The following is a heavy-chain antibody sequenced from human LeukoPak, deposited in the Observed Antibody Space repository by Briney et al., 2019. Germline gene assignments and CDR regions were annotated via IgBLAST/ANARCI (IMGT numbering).Heavy chain of an antibody. Sequence: SETLSLTCPVSGGSISNYYYWTWIRQPPGKGLEWIGYIYSSGSTNYNPSLKSRVTISVDTSKNQFSLKLSAVTAADTAIYYCARGYSASYLRYFDYWGQGTLVTVSS. D-gene: IGHD1-26*01. CDR2: IYSSGST. V-gene: IGHV4-59*08. J-gene: IGHJ4*02. CDR1: GGSISNYY. CDR3: ARGYSASYLRYFDY.